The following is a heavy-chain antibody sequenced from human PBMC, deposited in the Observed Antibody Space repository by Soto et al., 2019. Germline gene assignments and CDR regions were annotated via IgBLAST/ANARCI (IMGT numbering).Heavy chain of an antibody. Sequence: QVQLVQSGGEVKKPGASVKVSCKASGYTFTTFGITWVRQAPGQGLEWMGWISTSTGNTNYAQKLQDRVTLTTDTSTRTAYLELRSLTSDDTAVYYCARSPRVIVAAKGTLDYWGQVTLFTVSS. CDR2: ISTSTGNT. CDR3: ARSPRVIVAAKGTLDY. CDR1: GYTFTTFG. D-gene: IGHD5-12*01. V-gene: IGHV1-18*04. J-gene: IGHJ4*02.